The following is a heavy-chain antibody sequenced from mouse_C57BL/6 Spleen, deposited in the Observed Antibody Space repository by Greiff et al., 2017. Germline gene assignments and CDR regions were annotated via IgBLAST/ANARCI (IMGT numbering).Heavy chain of an antibody. CDR2: INPNNGGT. CDR1: GYTFTDYN. CDR3: ARGDYDYDAAPHWYFDV. Sequence: EVQLVESGPELVKPGASVKIPCKASGYTFTDYNMDWVKQSHGKSLEWIGDINPNNGGTIYNQKFKGKATLTVDKSSSTAYMELRSLTSEDTAVYYCARGDYDYDAAPHWYFDVWGTGTTVTVSS. J-gene: IGHJ1*03. D-gene: IGHD2-4*01. V-gene: IGHV1-18*01.